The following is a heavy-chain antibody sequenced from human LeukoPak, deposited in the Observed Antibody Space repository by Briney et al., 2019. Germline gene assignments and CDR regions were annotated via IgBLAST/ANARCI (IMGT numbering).Heavy chain of an antibody. CDR2: MCNSGST. D-gene: IGHD4-17*01. V-gene: IGHV4-59*01. CDR1: GGSISGSY. J-gene: IGHJ4*02. CDR3: ARGIXSXGDXXX. Sequence: SETLSLTCTVSGGSISGSYWSWIRQPPGKGLEWIAYMCNSGSTNYNPSLKSRVTISIDTSKNQFSLKLSSLTAADTAIYYCARGIXSXGDXXXWGQGILVT.